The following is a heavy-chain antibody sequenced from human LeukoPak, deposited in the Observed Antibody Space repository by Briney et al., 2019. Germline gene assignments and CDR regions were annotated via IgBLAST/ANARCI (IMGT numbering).Heavy chain of an antibody. D-gene: IGHD3-22*01. CDR3: ARAIPYYDSSGSLDY. CDR1: GFTFSSNY. CDR2: IYSGGST. Sequence: GGSLRLSCAASGFTFSSNYMSWVRQAPGKGLEWVSVIYSGGSTYYADSVKGRFTISRDNSKNTLYLQMNSLRAEDTAVYYCARAIPYYDSSGSLDYWGQGTLVTVSS. J-gene: IGHJ4*02. V-gene: IGHV3-66*01.